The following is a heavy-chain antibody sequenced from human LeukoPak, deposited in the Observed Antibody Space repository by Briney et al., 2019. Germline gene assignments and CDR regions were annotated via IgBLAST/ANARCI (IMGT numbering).Heavy chain of an antibody. V-gene: IGHV4-34*01. CDR3: ARDWGSWDFDF. CDR2: INESGAT. CDR1: GGSFNDYD. D-gene: IGHD6-13*01. J-gene: IGHJ4*02. Sequence: SETLSPTCSVYGGSFNDYDWSWVRQAPGRGLQWIGEINESGATNCDPSLKSRVTMSIDTSKSQFSLSLRSVTAADTAVYFCARDWGSWDFDFWGQGTLVTVSS.